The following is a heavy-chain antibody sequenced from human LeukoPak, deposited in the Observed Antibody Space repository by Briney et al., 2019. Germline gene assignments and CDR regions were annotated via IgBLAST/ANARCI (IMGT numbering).Heavy chain of an antibody. D-gene: IGHD3-22*01. CDR2: ISGSGGST. Sequence: PGGSLRLSCAASGFTFSSYAMSWVRQAPGKGLEWVSAISGSGGSTYYADSVKGRFTISRDNSKNTLYLQMNSLRAEDTAVYYCAKDPPDSSGYWRAWVYWGQGTLVTVSS. CDR3: AKDPPDSSGYWRAWVY. CDR1: GFTFSSYA. V-gene: IGHV3-23*01. J-gene: IGHJ4*02.